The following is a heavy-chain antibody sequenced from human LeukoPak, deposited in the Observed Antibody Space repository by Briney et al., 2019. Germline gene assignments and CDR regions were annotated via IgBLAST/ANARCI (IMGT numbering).Heavy chain of an antibody. CDR2: IRPYNGYT. CDR1: GYTFTSYY. V-gene: IGHV1-18*04. CDR3: ARAVLSRWSLLQWFDP. J-gene: IGHJ5*02. D-gene: IGHD3-22*01. Sequence: ASVKVSCKASGYTFTSYYIHWVRQAPGQGLEWMGYIRPYNGYTNYAENLQGRVTMTTDTSTNTVSMELRSLRSDDTAVYYCARAVLSRWSLLQWFDPWGQGTLVTVSS.